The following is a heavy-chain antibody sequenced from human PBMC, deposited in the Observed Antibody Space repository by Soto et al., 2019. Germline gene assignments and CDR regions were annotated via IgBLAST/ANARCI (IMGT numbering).Heavy chain of an antibody. Sequence: ASVKVSCKASGYTFTRDQIHWVRQAPGQGLEWMGMIDPSGGKTNYAQKFQGRVTLTRDTSTSTVYMALSSLRSEDTAIYFCGRVMRSLLSITALDPWGQGTLVTVSS. D-gene: IGHD3-10*01. CDR2: IDPSGGKT. CDR3: GRVMRSLLSITALDP. J-gene: IGHJ5*01. V-gene: IGHV1-46*01. CDR1: GYTFTRDQ.